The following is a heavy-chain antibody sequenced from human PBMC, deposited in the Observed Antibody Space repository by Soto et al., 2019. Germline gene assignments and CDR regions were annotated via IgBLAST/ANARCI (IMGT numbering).Heavy chain of an antibody. Sequence: SETLSLTCTVSGGSISSYYWSWIRQPPGKGLEWIGYIYYSGSTNYNPSLKSRVTISVDTSKNQFSLKLSSVTAADTAVYYCARGILDYYDSSGYQNAFDIWGQGTMVTVSS. CDR3: ARGILDYYDSSGYQNAFDI. J-gene: IGHJ3*02. CDR1: GGSISSYY. V-gene: IGHV4-59*01. CDR2: IYYSGST. D-gene: IGHD3-22*01.